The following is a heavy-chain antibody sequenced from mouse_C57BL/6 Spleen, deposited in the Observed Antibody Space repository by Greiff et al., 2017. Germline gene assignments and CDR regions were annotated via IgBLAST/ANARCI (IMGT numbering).Heavy chain of an antibody. V-gene: IGHV1-81*01. CDR1: GYTFPSYG. D-gene: IGHD2-3*01. CDR2: IYPRSGNT. CDR3: ARSGLYDRYPYAMDY. J-gene: IGHJ4*01. Sequence: QVQLQQSGAELARPGASVKLSCTASGYTFPSYGISWVKQRTGQGLEWIGEIYPRSGNTYYNEKFKGKATLTADKSSSTAYMELLSLTSEDSAVYFCARSGLYDRYPYAMDYWGQGTSVTVSS.